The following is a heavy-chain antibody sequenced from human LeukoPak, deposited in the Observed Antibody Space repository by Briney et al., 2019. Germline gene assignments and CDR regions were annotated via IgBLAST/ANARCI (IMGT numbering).Heavy chain of an antibody. V-gene: IGHV4-34*01. J-gene: IGHJ3*02. Sequence: PSETLSLTCAVYGGSFSGYYWSWIRQPPGKGLEWIGEINHSGSTNYNPSLKSRVTISVDTSKNQFSLKLSSVTAADTAVYYCARAITMPDQAFDIWGQGTMVTVSS. CDR3: ARAITMPDQAFDI. D-gene: IGHD3-10*01. CDR1: GGSFSGYY. CDR2: INHSGST.